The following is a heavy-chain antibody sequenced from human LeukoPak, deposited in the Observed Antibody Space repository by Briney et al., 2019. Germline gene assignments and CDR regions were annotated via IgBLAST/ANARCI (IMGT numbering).Heavy chain of an antibody. V-gene: IGHV3-30-3*01. CDR1: GFTFSSYA. CDR2: ISYDGSNK. Sequence: GGSLRLPCAASGFTFSSYAMHWVRQAPGKGLEWVAVISYDGSNKYYADSVKGRFTISRDNSKNTLYLQMNSLRAEDTAVYYCAKESDTAMALWGQGTLVTVSS. D-gene: IGHD5-18*01. CDR3: AKESDTAMAL. J-gene: IGHJ4*02.